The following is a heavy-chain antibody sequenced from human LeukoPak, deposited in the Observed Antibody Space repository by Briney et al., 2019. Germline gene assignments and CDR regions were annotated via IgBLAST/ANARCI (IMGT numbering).Heavy chain of an antibody. Sequence: GGSLRLSCAASGFTFRSYWMSWVRQAPGKGLEWVANIKQDGSEKYYVDSVKGRFTISRDNAKNSLYLQMNSLRAEDTAVYYCARDELVTMVRGVINYWGQGTLVTVSS. CDR2: IKQDGSEK. D-gene: IGHD3-10*01. CDR3: ARDELVTMVRGVINY. J-gene: IGHJ4*02. CDR1: GFTFRSYW. V-gene: IGHV3-7*01.